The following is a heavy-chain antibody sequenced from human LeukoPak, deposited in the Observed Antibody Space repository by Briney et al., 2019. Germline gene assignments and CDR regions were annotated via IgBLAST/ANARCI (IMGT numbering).Heavy chain of an antibody. CDR1: GFTFSSFS. J-gene: IGHJ4*02. CDR2: IDRRASTI. Sequence: GGSLRLSCVASGFTFSSFSMNWVRQAPGKGLEWISYIDRRASTIYYADSVKGRFVISRDNAKNSLFLQLNSLKAADTALYYCARGPNMARAVDYWGQGTLVTVS. V-gene: IGHV3-48*04. D-gene: IGHD3-10*01. CDR3: ARGPNMARAVDY.